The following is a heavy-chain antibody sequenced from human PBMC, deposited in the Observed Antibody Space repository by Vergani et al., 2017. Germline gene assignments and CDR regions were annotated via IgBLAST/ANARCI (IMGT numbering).Heavy chain of an antibody. J-gene: IGHJ6*03. CDR3: ARAARSYDYIWGSYLGYYYYYMDV. CDR2: ISAYNGNT. CDR1: GYTFTSYG. V-gene: IGHV1-18*04. D-gene: IGHD3-16*02. Sequence: QVQLVQSGAEVKKPGASVKVSCKSSGYTFTSYGISWVRQAPGQGLEWMGWISAYNGNTNYAQKLQGRVTMTTDTSTSTAYMELRSLRSDDTAVYYCARAARSYDYIWGSYLGYYYYYMDVWGKGTTVTVSS.